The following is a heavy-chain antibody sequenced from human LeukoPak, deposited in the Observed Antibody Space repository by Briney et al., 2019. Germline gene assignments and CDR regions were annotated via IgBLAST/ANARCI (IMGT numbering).Heavy chain of an antibody. CDR2: IRSKANSYAT. Sequence: GGSLRLSCAASGFTFSGSAMHWVRQASGKGLEWVGRIRSKANSYATAYAPSVKGRFTISRDDSKNTLYLQMNSLRAEDTAVYYCAKAFRGPGRYLYYFDYWGQGTLVTVSS. D-gene: IGHD3-10*01. CDR1: GFTFSGSA. CDR3: AKAFRGPGRYLYYFDY. V-gene: IGHV3-73*01. J-gene: IGHJ4*02.